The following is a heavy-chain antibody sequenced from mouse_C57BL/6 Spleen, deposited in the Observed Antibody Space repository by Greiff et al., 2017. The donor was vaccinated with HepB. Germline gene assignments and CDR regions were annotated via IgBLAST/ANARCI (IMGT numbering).Heavy chain of an antibody. D-gene: IGHD6-5*01. J-gene: IGHJ4*01. CDR2: IRSKSSNYAT. Sequence: EVQGVESGGGLVQPKGSLKLSCAASGFTFNTYAMHWVRQAPGKGLEWVARIRSKSSNYATYYADSVKDRFTISRDDSQSMLYLQMNNLKTEDTAMCYCVRELSYNYAMDYWGQGTSVTVSS. CDR1: GFTFNTYA. V-gene: IGHV10-3*01. CDR3: VRELSYNYAMDY.